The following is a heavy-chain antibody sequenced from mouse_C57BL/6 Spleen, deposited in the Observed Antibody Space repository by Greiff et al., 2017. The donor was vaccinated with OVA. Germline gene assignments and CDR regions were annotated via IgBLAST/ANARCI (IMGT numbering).Heavy chain of an antibody. CDR2: IYPGSGST. V-gene: IGHV1-55*01. CDR1: GYTFTSYW. Sequence: SGAELVKPGASVKMSCKASGYTFTSYWITWVKQRPGQGLEWIGDIYPGSGSTNYNEKFKSKATLTVDTSSSTAYMQLSSLTSEDSAVYYCALPYDYDAAMDYWGQGTSVTVSS. CDR3: ALPYDYDAAMDY. D-gene: IGHD2-4*01. J-gene: IGHJ4*01.